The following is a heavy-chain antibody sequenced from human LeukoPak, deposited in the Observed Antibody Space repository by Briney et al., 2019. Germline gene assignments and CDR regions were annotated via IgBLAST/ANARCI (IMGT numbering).Heavy chain of an antibody. V-gene: IGHV3-64*01. CDR1: GFTFSSYA. J-gene: IGHJ4*02. Sequence: RGSPRLSCAASGFTFSSYAMHWVCQAPGKGPEYVSAISGDGGSTYYANSVKGRFTISRDNSKNTLYFQMGSLRVEDMAVYYCARDRSIAAAPGRLDYWGEGSQVTVSS. CDR2: ISGDGGST. CDR3: ARDRSIAAAPGRLDY. D-gene: IGHD6-13*01.